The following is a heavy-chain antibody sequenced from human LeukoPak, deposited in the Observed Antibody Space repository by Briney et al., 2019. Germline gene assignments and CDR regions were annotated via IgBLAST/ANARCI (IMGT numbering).Heavy chain of an antibody. Sequence: ASVKVSCKASGYTFTGYYMHWVRQAPGQGLEWMGWINPNSGGTNYAQKFQGRVTMTRDTSISTAYMELSRLRSDDTAVYYCARLPYDILTGYTEYYFDYWGQGTLVTVS. J-gene: IGHJ4*02. D-gene: IGHD3-9*01. CDR2: INPNSGGT. V-gene: IGHV1-2*02. CDR1: GYTFTGYY. CDR3: ARLPYDILTGYTEYYFDY.